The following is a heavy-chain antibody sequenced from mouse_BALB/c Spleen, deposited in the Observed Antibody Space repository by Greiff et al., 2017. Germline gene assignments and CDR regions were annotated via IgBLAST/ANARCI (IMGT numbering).Heavy chain of an antibody. D-gene: IGHD4-1*01. V-gene: IGHV1-9*01. CDR2: ILPGSGST. CDR3: AREGETGGFAY. CDR1: GYTFSSYW. Sequence: SGAELMKPGASVKISCKATGYTFSSYWIEWVKQRPGHGLEWIGEILPGSGSTNYNEKFKGKATFTADTSSNTAYMQLSSLTSEDSAVYYCAREGETGGFAYWGQGTLVTVSA. J-gene: IGHJ3*01.